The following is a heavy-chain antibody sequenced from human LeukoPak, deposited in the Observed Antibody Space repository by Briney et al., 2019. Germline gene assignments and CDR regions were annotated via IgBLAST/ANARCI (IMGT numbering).Heavy chain of an antibody. Sequence: GGSLRLSCAASGVTFSSYAMSWVRQAPGKGLEWVSAISGSGGSTDYADSVKGRFTISRDNSENTLFLQMDSLRAEDTPVYFCAKVKWKLIGYFDYWGQGTLVTVSS. D-gene: IGHD1-20*01. J-gene: IGHJ4*02. CDR1: GVTFSSYA. CDR2: ISGSGGST. CDR3: AKVKWKLIGYFDY. V-gene: IGHV3-23*01.